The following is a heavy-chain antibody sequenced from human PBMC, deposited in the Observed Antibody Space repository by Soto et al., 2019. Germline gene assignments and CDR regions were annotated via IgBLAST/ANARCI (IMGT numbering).Heavy chain of an antibody. D-gene: IGHD3-10*01. Sequence: PSETLSLTCAVYGGSFSGYYWSWIRQPPGKGLEWIGEINHSGSTNYNPSPKSRVTISVDTSKNQFSLKLSSVTAADTAVYYCARRYYGSGSTHLNYWGQGTLVTVSS. V-gene: IGHV4-34*01. CDR3: ARRYYGSGSTHLNY. J-gene: IGHJ4*02. CDR1: GGSFSGYY. CDR2: INHSGST.